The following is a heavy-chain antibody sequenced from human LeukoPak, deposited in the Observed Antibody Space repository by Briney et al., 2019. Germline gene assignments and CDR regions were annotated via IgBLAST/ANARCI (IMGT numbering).Heavy chain of an antibody. CDR3: ARVLWFGELLGNFDY. V-gene: IGHV1-2*02. J-gene: IGHJ4*02. CDR2: INPNSGGT. Sequence: ASVKVSCKASGGTFSSYAISWVRQAPGQGLEWMGWINPNSGGTNYAQKFQGRVTMTRDTSISTAYMELSRLRSDDTAVYYCARVLWFGELLGNFDYWGQGTLVTVSS. D-gene: IGHD3-10*01. CDR1: GGTFSSYA.